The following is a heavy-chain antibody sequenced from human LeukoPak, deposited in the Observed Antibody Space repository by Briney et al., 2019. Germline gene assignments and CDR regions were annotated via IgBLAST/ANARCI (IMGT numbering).Heavy chain of an antibody. CDR3: ARNYYGPKNWFDP. D-gene: IGHD3-10*01. CDR2: IYSGGST. CDR1: GFTVSSNY. Sequence: PGGSLRLSCAASGFTVSSNYMSWVRQAPGKGLEWVSVIYSGGSTYYADSVKGRFTISRHNSMNTLYLQMNSLRAEDTAVYYCARNYYGPKNWFDPWGQGTLVTVSS. V-gene: IGHV3-53*04. J-gene: IGHJ5*02.